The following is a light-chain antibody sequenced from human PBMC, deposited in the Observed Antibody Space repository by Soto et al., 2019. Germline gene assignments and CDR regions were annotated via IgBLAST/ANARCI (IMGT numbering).Light chain of an antibody. Sequence: DIQMTQYPSSLSASVGDRVTITCRASQGISTYLNWYQQKPGKAPKLLIYAASSLQSGVPSRFSGSESETDFTLTISSLQPEDFANYSCQQSYSTTWAFGQGT. V-gene: IGKV1-39*01. CDR2: AAS. CDR1: QGISTY. J-gene: IGKJ1*01. CDR3: QQSYSTTWA.